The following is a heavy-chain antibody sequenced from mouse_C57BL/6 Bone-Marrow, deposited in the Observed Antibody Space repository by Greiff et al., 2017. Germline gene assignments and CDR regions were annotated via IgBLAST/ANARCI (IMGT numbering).Heavy chain of an antibody. Sequence: EVKLQESGEGLVKPGGSLKLSCAASGFTFSSYAMSWVRQTPEKRLEWVAYISSGGDYIYYADTVKGRFTISRDNARNTLYLQMSSLKSEDTAMYYCTRENYDLYYAMDYWGQGTSVTVSS. CDR1: GFTFSSYA. J-gene: IGHJ4*01. CDR3: TRENYDLYYAMDY. CDR2: ISSGGDYI. D-gene: IGHD2-4*01. V-gene: IGHV5-9-1*02.